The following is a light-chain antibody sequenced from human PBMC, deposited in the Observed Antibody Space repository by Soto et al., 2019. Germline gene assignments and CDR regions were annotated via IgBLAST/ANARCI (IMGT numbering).Light chain of an antibody. Sequence: QSALTQPASVSGSRGQSITISCTGTSGDVGGYNYVSWYQQHPGKAPKLMIHNVYNRASGVSNRFSGSKSGNTASLTISGLQPEDEADYYCSSFTSSSTSVFGTGTKLTVL. J-gene: IGLJ1*01. CDR3: SSFTSSSTSV. V-gene: IGLV2-14*01. CDR1: SGDVGGYNY. CDR2: NVY.